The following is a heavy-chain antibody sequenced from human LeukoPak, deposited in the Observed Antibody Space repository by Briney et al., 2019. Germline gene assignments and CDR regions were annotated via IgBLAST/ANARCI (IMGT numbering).Heavy chain of an antibody. Sequence: ASVKVSCKASGYTFANYYIHWVRQAPEEGLEWMGIINPNGAGASYAQKFQGRVTMTRNTSISTAYMELSSLRSEDTAVYYCARGRSPGTSMEYYYYMDVRGKGTTVTVSS. CDR1: GYTFANYY. D-gene: IGHD1-1*01. CDR2: INPNGAGA. V-gene: IGHV1-46*01. CDR3: ARGRSPGTSMEYYYYMDV. J-gene: IGHJ6*03.